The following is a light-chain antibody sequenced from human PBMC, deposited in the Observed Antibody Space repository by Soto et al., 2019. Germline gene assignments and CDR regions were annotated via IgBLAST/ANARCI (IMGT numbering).Light chain of an antibody. Sequence: EIVLTQSPGTLSLSPGERATLSCRASQSVSSSYLAWYQQKPGQAPRLLIYGASSRATGIPDRFSGSGSGTEFTLTISSLQSEDFAVYYCQQYGRSVGFGQGTKVDIK. CDR1: QSVSSSY. V-gene: IGKV3-20*01. CDR2: GAS. J-gene: IGKJ1*01. CDR3: QQYGRSVG.